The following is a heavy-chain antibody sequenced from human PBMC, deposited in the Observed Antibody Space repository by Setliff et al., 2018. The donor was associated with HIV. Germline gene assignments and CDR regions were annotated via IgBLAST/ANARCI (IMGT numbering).Heavy chain of an antibody. CDR3: ARGGIGDYYYYYMDV. J-gene: IGHJ6*03. Sequence: PSETLSLTCTVSSDSISPYYWSWIRQPAGRGLEWIGHVYSSGTTSYKPSLKSRVTIPLDASKNQFSLKLTSVTAADTAVYYCARGGIGDYYYYYMDVWGKGTTVTVSS. CDR2: VYSSGTT. D-gene: IGHD3-10*01. CDR1: SDSISPYY. V-gene: IGHV4-4*07.